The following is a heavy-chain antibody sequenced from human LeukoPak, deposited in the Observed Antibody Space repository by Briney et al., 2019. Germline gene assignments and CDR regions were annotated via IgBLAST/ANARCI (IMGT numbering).Heavy chain of an antibody. CDR2: ISYDGSNK. J-gene: IGHJ3*02. D-gene: IGHD2-2*01. V-gene: IGHV3-30-3*01. CDR1: GFTFSSYV. Sequence: GRSLRLSCAASGFTFSSYVLHWVRQAPGKGLEWVAVISYDGSNKYYADSVKGRFTISRDNSKNTLYLQMNSLRAEDTAVYYCARDLDIVVVPAAGDDAFDIWGQGTMVTVSS. CDR3: ARDLDIVVVPAAGDDAFDI.